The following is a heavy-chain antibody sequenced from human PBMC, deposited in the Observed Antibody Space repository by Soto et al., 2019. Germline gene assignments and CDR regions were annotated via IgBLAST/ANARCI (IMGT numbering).Heavy chain of an antibody. CDR2: ISAYNGNT. V-gene: IGHV1-18*01. D-gene: IGHD2-15*01. CDR3: ARDGGKTGVPQFNWFDP. Sequence: ASVKVSCKASGYTFTSYGISWVRQAPGQGLEWMGWISAYNGNTNYAQKLQGRVTMTTDTSTSTAYMELRSLRSDDTAVYYCARDGGKTGVPQFNWFDPWAREPWSPSPQ. J-gene: IGHJ5*02. CDR1: GYTFTSYG.